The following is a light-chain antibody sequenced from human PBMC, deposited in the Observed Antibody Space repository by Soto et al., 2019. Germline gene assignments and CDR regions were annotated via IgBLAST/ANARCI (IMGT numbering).Light chain of an antibody. CDR1: QGISSY. CDR3: QQFKSYPIT. J-gene: IGKJ5*01. V-gene: IGKV1-9*01. Sequence: DIQLTQSPSFLSASVGDRVTITCRARQGISSYLAWYQQKPGKAPDLLIYAASTLQSGVPSRFSGSGSVTEFTLTISSLQPEDFATYYCQQFKSYPITFGQGTRLESK. CDR2: AAS.